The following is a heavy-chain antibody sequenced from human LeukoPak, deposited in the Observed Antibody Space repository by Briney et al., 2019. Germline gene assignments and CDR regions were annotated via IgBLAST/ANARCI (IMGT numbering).Heavy chain of an antibody. CDR3: AKAPKVSCRGAFCYSLDY. CDR1: GFTFSIYA. J-gene: IGHJ4*02. V-gene: IGHV3-23*01. Sequence: GGSLRLSCAASGFTFSIYAMSWVRQARGKGLEWVSAISGSDAGTYYADSVKGRFTISRDDSRNTLYLQMNHLRTEAAAVYYCAKAPKVSCRGAFCYSLDYWAQGTLVAVSS. CDR2: ISGSDAGT. D-gene: IGHD2-15*01.